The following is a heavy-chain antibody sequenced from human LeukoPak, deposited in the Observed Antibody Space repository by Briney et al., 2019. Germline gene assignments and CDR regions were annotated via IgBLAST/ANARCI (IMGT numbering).Heavy chain of an antibody. D-gene: IGHD5-18*01. CDR1: GFTFSNAW. CDR3: TTVDTAYVFDY. Sequence: SGGSLRLSCAASGFTFSNAWMSWVRQAPGKGLEWVGRIKSKTDGGTTDYAAPVNGRFTISRDDSKNTLYLQMNSLKTEDTAVYYCTTVDTAYVFDYWGQGTLVTVSS. J-gene: IGHJ4*02. CDR2: IKSKTDGGTT. V-gene: IGHV3-15*01.